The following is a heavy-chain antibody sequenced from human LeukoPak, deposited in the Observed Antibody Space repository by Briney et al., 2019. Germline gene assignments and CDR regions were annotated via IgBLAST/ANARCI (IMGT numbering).Heavy chain of an antibody. J-gene: IGHJ4*02. CDR1: GFTFNNYA. V-gene: IGHV3-23*01. D-gene: IGHD3-22*01. Sequence: GGSLRLSCVASGFTFNNYAMSWVRQAPGKGLEWVSAIGVSGGSTYYADSVKGRFTISRDNSKNTLYLQMNSLRADDTAVYYCAKSRARRDGSSGSVDCWGQGTLVTVSS. CDR2: IGVSGGST. CDR3: AKSRARRDGSSGSVDC.